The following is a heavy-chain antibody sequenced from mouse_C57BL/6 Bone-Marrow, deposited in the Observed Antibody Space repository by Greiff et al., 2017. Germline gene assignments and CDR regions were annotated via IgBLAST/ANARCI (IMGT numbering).Heavy chain of an antibody. CDR2: IRSKSNNYAT. J-gene: IGHJ3*01. CDR1: GFSFNTYA. V-gene: IGHV10-1*01. Sequence: EVQLVESGGGLVQPKGSLKLSCAASGFSFNTYAMNWVRQAPGKGLEWVARIRSKSNNYATYYADSVKDRFTISRDDSESMLYLQMNNLKTEDTAMYYCVRHFWSWFAYWGQGTLVTVSA. CDR3: VRHFWSWFAY.